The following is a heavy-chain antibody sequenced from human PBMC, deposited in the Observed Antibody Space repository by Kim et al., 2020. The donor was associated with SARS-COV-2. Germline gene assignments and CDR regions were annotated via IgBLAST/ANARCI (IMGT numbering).Heavy chain of an antibody. CDR3: AKNSGIYF. CDR2: ISPNGGST. V-gene: IGHV3-23*01. CDR1: GFPFGNTD. J-gene: IGHJ4*01. D-gene: IGHD1-26*01. Sequence: GGSLRLSCAASGFPFGNTDMSWVRQTPGRGLQWVSTISPNGGSTFYADSVKGRYTISRDNSKNTMSLQMNGLRADDTSVYYCAKNSGIYFWGHGVLVTVSS.